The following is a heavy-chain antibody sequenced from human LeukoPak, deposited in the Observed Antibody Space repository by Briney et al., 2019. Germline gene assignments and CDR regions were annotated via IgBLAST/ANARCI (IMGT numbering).Heavy chain of an antibody. CDR1: GGSISSSSYY. V-gene: IGHV4-39*07. D-gene: IGHD4-17*01. CDR2: IYYSAST. Sequence: SETLSLTCTVSGGSISSSSYYWGWIRPPPGKGLEWIGSIYYSASTYYNPSLKSRVTISVDTSKNQFSLKLSSVTAADTAVYYCASLRWFDPWGQGTLVTVSS. J-gene: IGHJ5*02. CDR3: ASLRWFDP.